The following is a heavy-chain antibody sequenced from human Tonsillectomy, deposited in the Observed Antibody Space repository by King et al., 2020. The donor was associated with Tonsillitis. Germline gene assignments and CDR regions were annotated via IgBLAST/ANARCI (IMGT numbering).Heavy chain of an antibody. CDR1: GFTVSSNS. CDR2: IYAGGST. V-gene: IGHV3-53*01. D-gene: IGHD4-11*01. Sequence: VQLVESGGGLIQPGGSLRLSCAASGFTVSSNSMTWVRQAPGKGLEWVSLIYAGGSTYYADSVKGRFTISRDNFKNTLYLQMDSLRAEDTAVYSCARDRASTVSPGFDVWGQGXTVTVSS. CDR3: ARDRASTVSPGFDV. J-gene: IGHJ6*02.